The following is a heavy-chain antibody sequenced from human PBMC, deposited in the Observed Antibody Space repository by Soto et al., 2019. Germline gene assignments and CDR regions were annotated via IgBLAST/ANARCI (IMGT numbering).Heavy chain of an antibody. J-gene: IGHJ4*02. CDR2: ISYDGSNK. Sequence: GGSLRLSCAASGFTFSSYGMHWVRQAPGKGLERVAVISYDGSNKYYADSVKGRFTISRDNSKNMLYLQMNSLRAEDTAVYYCAKDRIGYSSGWYAFFDYWGQGTLVTVSS. D-gene: IGHD6-19*01. V-gene: IGHV3-30*18. CDR1: GFTFSSYG. CDR3: AKDRIGYSSGWYAFFDY.